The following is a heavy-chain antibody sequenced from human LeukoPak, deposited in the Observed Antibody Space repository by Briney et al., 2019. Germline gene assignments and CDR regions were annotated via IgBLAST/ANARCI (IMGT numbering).Heavy chain of an antibody. D-gene: IGHD2-8*01. V-gene: IGHV3-30*02. CDR2: IRYDGSNK. J-gene: IGHJ3*02. Sequence: GGSLRLSCAASGFTFSSYGMHWVRQAPGKGLEWVAFIRYDGSNKYYADSVKGRFTISRDNSKNTLYLQMNSLRAEDTAVYHCAKVLDCTNGVCPDAFDIWGQGTMVTVSS. CDR1: GFTFSSYG. CDR3: AKVLDCTNGVCPDAFDI.